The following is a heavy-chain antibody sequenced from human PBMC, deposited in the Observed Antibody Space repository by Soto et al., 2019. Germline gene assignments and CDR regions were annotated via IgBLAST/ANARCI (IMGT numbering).Heavy chain of an antibody. CDR1: GGSISNSSYY. V-gene: IGHV4-39*01. D-gene: IGHD3-16*02. Sequence: SETLSLTCTVSGGSISNSSYYWGWIRQPPGKGLEWIGSIYYSGSTYYNPSLKSRVTISVDTSKNQFSLKLSSVTAADTAVYYCARHSNDYIWGSYRPGKDFDYWGQGTLVTVSS. J-gene: IGHJ4*02. CDR3: ARHSNDYIWGSYRPGKDFDY. CDR2: IYYSGST.